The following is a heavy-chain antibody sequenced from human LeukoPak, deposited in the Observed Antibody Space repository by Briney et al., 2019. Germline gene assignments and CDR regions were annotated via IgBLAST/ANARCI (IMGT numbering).Heavy chain of an antibody. CDR2: IYYSGST. Sequence: PSETLSLTCTVSGGSISSGDYYWSWIRQPPGKGLEWIGYIYYSGSTHYNPSLKSRVTISVDTSKNQFSLKLSSVTAADTDVYYCASSRDRYDILTGYYIGNWFDPWGQGTLVTVSS. CDR1: GGSISSGDYY. V-gene: IGHV4-30-4*01. D-gene: IGHD3-9*01. CDR3: ASSRDRYDILTGYYIGNWFDP. J-gene: IGHJ5*02.